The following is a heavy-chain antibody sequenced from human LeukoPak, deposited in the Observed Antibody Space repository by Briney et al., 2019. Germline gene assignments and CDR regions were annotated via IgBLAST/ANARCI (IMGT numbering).Heavy chain of an antibody. D-gene: IGHD5-18*01. V-gene: IGHV4-31*03. J-gene: IGHJ4*02. Sequence: SETLSLTCTVSGDSINSGGYYWSWIRQHPGKGLEWIGHIYYSGSTYYNPSLKSRITISVDTSKSHFSLKLSSATAADTAVYYCARVKTAPKYYFDYWGQGTLVTVSS. CDR3: ARVKTAPKYYFDY. CDR2: IYYSGST. CDR1: GDSINSGGYY.